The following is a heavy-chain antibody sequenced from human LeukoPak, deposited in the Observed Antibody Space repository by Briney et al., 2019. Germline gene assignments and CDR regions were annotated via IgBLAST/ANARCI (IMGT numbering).Heavy chain of an antibody. J-gene: IGHJ6*02. CDR3: ARRRITMIVVGYGMDV. D-gene: IGHD3-22*01. Sequence: EASVNVPCKASGYTFTGYYMHWVRQAPGQGLEWMGRINPNSGGTNYAQKFQGRVTMTRDTSISTAYMELSRLRSDDTAVYYCARRRITMIVVGYGMDVWGQGTTVTVSS. V-gene: IGHV1-2*06. CDR1: GYTFTGYY. CDR2: INPNSGGT.